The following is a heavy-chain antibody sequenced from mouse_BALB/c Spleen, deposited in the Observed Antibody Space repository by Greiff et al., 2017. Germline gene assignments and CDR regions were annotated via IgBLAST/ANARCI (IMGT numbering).Heavy chain of an antibody. D-gene: IGHD1-2*01. CDR3: ARSLLRFYFDY. J-gene: IGHJ2*01. CDR2: ISYSGST. Sequence: EVQLVESGPGLVKPSQSLSLTCTVTGYSITSDYAWNWIRQFPGNKLEWMGYISYSGSTSYNPSLKSRISITRDTSKNQFFLQLNSVTTEDTATYYCARSLLRFYFDYWGQGTTLTVSS. CDR1: GYSITSDYA. V-gene: IGHV3-2*02.